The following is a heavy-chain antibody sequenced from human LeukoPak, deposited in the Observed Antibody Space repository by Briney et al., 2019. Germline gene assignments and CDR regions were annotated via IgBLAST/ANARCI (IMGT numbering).Heavy chain of an antibody. CDR1: GFTFSSYE. Sequence: GGSLRLSCAASGFTFSSYEMNWVRQAPGKGLEWVSYISSSGSTIYYADSVKGRFTISRDNAKNSLFLQMNSLRADDTAVYYCARLSHYAFDMWGQGAVVTVSS. J-gene: IGHJ3*02. CDR2: ISSSGSTI. CDR3: ARLSHYAFDM. V-gene: IGHV3-48*03.